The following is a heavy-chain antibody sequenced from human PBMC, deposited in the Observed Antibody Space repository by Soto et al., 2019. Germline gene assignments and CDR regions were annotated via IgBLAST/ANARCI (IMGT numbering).Heavy chain of an antibody. J-gene: IGHJ5*02. CDR2: ISDDESDK. Sequence: GGSLRLSCAASGFSFSSHGMHWVRQAPGKGLEWVAVISDDESDKYYGDSVKGRFTISRDNSMNTLYLQMNSLRPEDTAVYFCAKTSDYDYVWGSSGLDPWGQGTLVTVSS. V-gene: IGHV3-30*18. CDR1: GFSFSSHG. CDR3: AKTSDYDYVWGSSGLDP. D-gene: IGHD3-16*01.